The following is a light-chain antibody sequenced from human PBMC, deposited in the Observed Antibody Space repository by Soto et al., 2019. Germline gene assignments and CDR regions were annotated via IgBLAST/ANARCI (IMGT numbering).Light chain of an antibody. CDR3: QVWDISSDHLEVV. Sequence: SYELTQPPSVSVAPGKTASITCGGNNIGRKSVHWYQQKPGQAPVLVIYYDSDRPSGIPERFSGSNSGNTATLTISRVEAGDEADYYGQVWDISSDHLEVVFGGGTKLTVL. V-gene: IGLV3-21*04. CDR2: YDS. J-gene: IGLJ2*01. CDR1: NIGRKS.